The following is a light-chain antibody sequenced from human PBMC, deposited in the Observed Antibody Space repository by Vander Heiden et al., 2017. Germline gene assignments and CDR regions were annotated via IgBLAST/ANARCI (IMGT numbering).Light chain of an antibody. CDR2: AAS. J-gene: IGKJ1*01. CDR1: QNITTY. Sequence: DIQMTQSPSSLSASVGDRVTITCRASQNITTYLNWYQHKPGKAPNRLIYAASSLQSGVPSRFSGSGSGTDFTLTISSLQPEDFATYYCQQSDTSPRTFGQGTKVEIK. V-gene: IGKV1-39*01. CDR3: QQSDTSPRT.